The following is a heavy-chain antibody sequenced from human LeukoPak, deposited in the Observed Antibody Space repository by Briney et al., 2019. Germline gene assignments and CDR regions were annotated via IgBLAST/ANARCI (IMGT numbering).Heavy chain of an antibody. J-gene: IGHJ3*02. V-gene: IGHV1-69*05. CDR3: SREISSSWYESAFDI. CDR1: GGTFSSYA. CDR2: IIPIFVTA. Sequence: SVKVSCKASGGTFSSYAISWVRQAPGQGIEWMGRIIPIFVTANYAQKFQGRVTITTDESTSTAYMELSSLRSEDTAVYYCSREISSSWYESAFDIWGQGTMVTVSS. D-gene: IGHD6-13*01.